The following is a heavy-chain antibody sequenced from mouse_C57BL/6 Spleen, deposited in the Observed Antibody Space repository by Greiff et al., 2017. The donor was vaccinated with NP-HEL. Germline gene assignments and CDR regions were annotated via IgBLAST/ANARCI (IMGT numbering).Heavy chain of an antibody. Sequence: EVKLMESGGGLVKPGGSLKLSCAASGFTFSSYTMSWVRQTPEKRLEWVATISGGGGNTYYPDSVKGRFTISRDNAKNTLYLQMSSLRSEDTALYYCARRHYGSSYGYFDVWGTGTTVTVSS. J-gene: IGHJ1*03. CDR2: ISGGGGNT. V-gene: IGHV5-9*01. D-gene: IGHD1-1*01. CDR3: ARRHYGSSYGYFDV. CDR1: GFTFSSYT.